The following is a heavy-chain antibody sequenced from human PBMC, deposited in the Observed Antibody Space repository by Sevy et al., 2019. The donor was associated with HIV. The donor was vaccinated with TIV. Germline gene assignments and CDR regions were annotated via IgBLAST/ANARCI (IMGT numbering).Heavy chain of an antibody. J-gene: IGHJ3*02. CDR3: ARVTYCSGGSCYPRGDAFDI. CDR2: IYRSGST. D-gene: IGHD2-15*01. Sequence: SETLSLTCAVSGGSISSSNWWSWVRQPPGKGLEWIGEIYRSGSTNYNTSLKSRVTISVDKYKNPFSLELSSVTAADTAVYYCARVTYCSGGSCYPRGDAFDIWGQGTMVTVSS. V-gene: IGHV4-4*02. CDR1: GGSISSSNW.